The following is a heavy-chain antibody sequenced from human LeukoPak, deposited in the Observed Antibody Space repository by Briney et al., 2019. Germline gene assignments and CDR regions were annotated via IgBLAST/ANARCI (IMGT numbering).Heavy chain of an antibody. D-gene: IGHD3-22*01. CDR2: ISGSAGST. CDR3: AKDRAVPYYYDSSGYSLEYYFDY. J-gene: IGHJ4*02. V-gene: IGHV3-23*01. Sequence: PGGTLRLSCAASGFTFSSYGMSWVRQAPGKGLEWVSAISGSAGSTYYADSVKGRFTISRDNSKNTLYLQMNSLRAEDTAVYYCAKDRAVPYYYDSSGYSLEYYFDYWGQGTLVTVSS. CDR1: GFTFSSYG.